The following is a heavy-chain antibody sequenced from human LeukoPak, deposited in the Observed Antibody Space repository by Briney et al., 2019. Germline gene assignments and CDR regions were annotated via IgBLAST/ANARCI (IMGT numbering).Heavy chain of an antibody. CDR1: GFTFSSYA. CDR2: ISGIGANT. D-gene: IGHD4-23*01. V-gene: IGHV3-23*01. CDR3: AKDRLWDTVVTQGTFDS. Sequence: PGGSLRLSCAASGFTFSSYAMTWVRQPPGKGLEWVSSISGIGANTYYAVSVKGRFSISRDNSKNTLYLLMNSLRVDDTAVYYCAKDRLWDTVVTQGTFDSWGQGTLVTVSS. J-gene: IGHJ4*02.